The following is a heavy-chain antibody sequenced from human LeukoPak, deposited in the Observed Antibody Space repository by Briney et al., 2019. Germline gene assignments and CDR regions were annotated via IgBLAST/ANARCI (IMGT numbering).Heavy chain of an antibody. V-gene: IGHV3-66*01. Sequence: GGSLRLSCAASGFSVSNNYMSWVRQAPGKGLEWVSIIYSGDSTYYLDSVKGRFTISRDSYKNTLYLQMYSLRDEDTAVYYCARDSGYSGYALDLWGQGNLATGSS. D-gene: IGHD5-12*01. CDR2: IYSGDST. CDR3: ARDSGYSGYALDL. J-gene: IGHJ5*02. CDR1: GFSVSNNY.